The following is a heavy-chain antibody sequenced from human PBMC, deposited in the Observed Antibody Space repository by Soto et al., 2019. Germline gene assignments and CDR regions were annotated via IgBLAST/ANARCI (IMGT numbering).Heavy chain of an antibody. D-gene: IGHD3-3*01. J-gene: IGHJ6*02. V-gene: IGHV1-18*04. CDR3: ARASLTIFGAPYGIDV. CDR2: ISGYNGDT. Sequence: ASVKVSCKASGYPFTGYSIRWVRQAPGQGLEWMGWISGYNGDTEYSKNFQGRLTMTIDTSTTTASMELRSLRSDDTAVHYCARASLTIFGAPYGIDVWGQGTSVTVS. CDR1: GYPFTGYS.